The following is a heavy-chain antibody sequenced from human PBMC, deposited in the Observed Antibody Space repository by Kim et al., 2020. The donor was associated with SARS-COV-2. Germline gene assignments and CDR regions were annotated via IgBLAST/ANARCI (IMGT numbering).Heavy chain of an antibody. CDR3: ARRGEAVGRGWYFDL. J-gene: IGHJ2*01. CDR2: IYYSGST. CDR1: GGSISSSSYY. D-gene: IGHD4-17*01. Sequence: SETLSLTCTVSGGSISSSSYYWGWIRQPPGKGLEWIGSIYYSGSTYYNPSLKSRVTISVDTSKNQFSLKLSSVTAADTAVYYCARRGEAVGRGWYFDLWGRGTLVTVSS. V-gene: IGHV4-39*01.